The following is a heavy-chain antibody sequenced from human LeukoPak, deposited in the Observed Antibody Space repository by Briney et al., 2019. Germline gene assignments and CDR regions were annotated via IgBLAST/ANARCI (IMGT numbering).Heavy chain of an antibody. CDR3: ARQIDYGDYESYNWFDP. CDR2: IYPGDSDT. V-gene: IGHV5-51*01. CDR1: GYSFTSYW. D-gene: IGHD4-17*01. J-gene: IGHJ5*02. Sequence: GESLQISCKGSGYSFTSYWIGWVRQMPGKGLEWMGIIYPGDSDTRYSPSFQGQVTISADKSISTAYLQWSSLKASDTAMYYCARQIDYGDYESYNWFDPWGQGTLVTVSS.